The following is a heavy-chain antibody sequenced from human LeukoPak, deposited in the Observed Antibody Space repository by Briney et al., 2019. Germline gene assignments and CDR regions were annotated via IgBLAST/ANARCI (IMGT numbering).Heavy chain of an antibody. CDR1: GFTFSSYW. D-gene: IGHD3-10*01. Sequence: GGSLRLSCAASGFTFSSYWMSWVRQAPGKGLEWVANIKPDGSEKFYVDSVKGRFTISRDNAKNSLYLQMNSLRAEDTAVYYCATWGGAMDVWGQGTTVTVSS. CDR2: IKPDGSEK. J-gene: IGHJ6*02. V-gene: IGHV3-7*01. CDR3: ATWGGAMDV.